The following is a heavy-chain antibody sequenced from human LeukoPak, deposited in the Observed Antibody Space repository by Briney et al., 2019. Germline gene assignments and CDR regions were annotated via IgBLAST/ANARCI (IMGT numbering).Heavy chain of an antibody. D-gene: IGHD3-22*01. V-gene: IGHV3-21*01. CDR3: AKHESGSHYYDSSGPFQH. CDR2: ISSSSSYI. Sequence: MAGGSLRLSCAASGFAVSSYSMNWVRQAPGKGLEWVSSISSSSSYIYYADSVKGRFTISRDNAKNSLYLQMNSLRAEDTAVYYCAKHESGSHYYDSSGPFQHWGQGTLVTVSS. CDR1: GFAVSSYS. J-gene: IGHJ1*01.